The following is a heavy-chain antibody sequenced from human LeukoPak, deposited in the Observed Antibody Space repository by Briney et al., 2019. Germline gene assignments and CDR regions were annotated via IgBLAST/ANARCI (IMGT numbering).Heavy chain of an antibody. CDR1: GYTFTSYA. J-gene: IGHJ4*02. CDR2: INAGNGNT. CDR3: ARQSRLLWFGELGY. D-gene: IGHD3-10*01. Sequence: ASVKVSCKASGYTFTSYAMHWVRQAPGQRLEWMGWINAGNGNTKYSQKFQGRVTITRDTSASTAYMELSSLRSEDTAVYYCARQSRLLWFGELGYWGQGTLVTVSS. V-gene: IGHV1-3*01.